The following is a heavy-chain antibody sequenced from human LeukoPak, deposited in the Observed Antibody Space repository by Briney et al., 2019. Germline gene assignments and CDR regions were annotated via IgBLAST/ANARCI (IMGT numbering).Heavy chain of an antibody. CDR1: GFTFSTFA. Sequence: GGSPRLSCAASGFTFSTFAMIWVRQPPGKGLEWVSSIFPSGGEIHYADSVRGRFTISRDNSKSTLSLQMSSLRAEDTAIYYCATYRQVLLPFESWGQGTLVTVSS. CDR2: IFPSGGEI. V-gene: IGHV3-23*01. J-gene: IGHJ4*02. D-gene: IGHD2-8*02. CDR3: ATYRQVLLPFES.